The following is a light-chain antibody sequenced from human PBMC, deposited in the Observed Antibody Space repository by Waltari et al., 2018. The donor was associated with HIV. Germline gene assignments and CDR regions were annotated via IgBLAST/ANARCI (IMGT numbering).Light chain of an antibody. CDR3: QQSNSLPFT. J-gene: IGKJ3*01. CDR2: SAS. V-gene: IGKV1-12*02. CDR1: HSVGTL. Sequence: DIQMTQSPSPVSASVGGRVTITCRASHSVGTLLNWYQQYPGKAPSLLIFSASTLHSGVPSRFSGSGSGTVFTLAISNLQPEDFATYYCQQSNSLPFTFGPGTKV.